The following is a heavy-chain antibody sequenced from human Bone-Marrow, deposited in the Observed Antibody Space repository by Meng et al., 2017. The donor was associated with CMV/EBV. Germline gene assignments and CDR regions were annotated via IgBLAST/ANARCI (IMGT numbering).Heavy chain of an antibody. Sequence: GESLKISCAASGFSFSSYGMHWVRQAPGKGLEWVSGINWNGGYTYYVDSVKGRFTISRDSAKNSLYLQMNSLRAEDAAFYYCARGPYARDTWSHFDYWGRGTLVTVSS. CDR3: ARGPYARDTWSHFDY. J-gene: IGHJ4*02. V-gene: IGHV3-20*04. CDR1: GFSFSSYG. CDR2: INWNGGYT. D-gene: IGHD2-8*02.